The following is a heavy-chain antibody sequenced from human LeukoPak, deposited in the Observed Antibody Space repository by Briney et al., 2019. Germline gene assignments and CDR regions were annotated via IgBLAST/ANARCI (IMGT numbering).Heavy chain of an antibody. J-gene: IGHJ3*02. CDR3: ARGPRITIFGVVMANDAFDI. D-gene: IGHD3-3*01. CDR1: GYTFTGYY. CDR2: VDPNSGGT. V-gene: IGHV1-2*02. Sequence: GASVTVSCKASGYTFTGYYMHWVRQAPGQGLEWMGWVDPNSGGTNYAQKFQGRVTMTRDTSSSAAYMELSRLRFDDTVVYYCARGPRITIFGVVMANDAFDIWGQGTMVTVSS.